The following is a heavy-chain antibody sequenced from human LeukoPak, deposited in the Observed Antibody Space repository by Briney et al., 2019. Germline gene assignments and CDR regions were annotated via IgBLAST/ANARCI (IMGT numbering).Heavy chain of an antibody. CDR1: GFSFEDYA. J-gene: IGHJ4*02. V-gene: IGHV3-9*03. D-gene: IGHD2-2*01. Sequence: GGSLRLSCAASGFSFEDYAMHWVRQAPGKGLEWVSGISWNSGNIDYADAVKGRFTISRDNAKNSLYLQMNSLRAEDMALCYCAKDICSSSSCVLDYWGQGTLVTVSS. CDR2: ISWNSGNI. CDR3: AKDICSSSSCVLDY.